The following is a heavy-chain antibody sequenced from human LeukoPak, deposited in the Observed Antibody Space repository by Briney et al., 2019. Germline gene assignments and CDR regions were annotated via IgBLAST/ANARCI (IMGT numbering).Heavy chain of an antibody. J-gene: IGHJ4*02. CDR3: ARGRPTYYFDY. Sequence: PGGSLRLSCAASGFTFSSYSMNWVRQAPGKGPEWVSYISSSSSTIYYADSVKGRFTISRDNAKNSLYLQMNSLRAEDTAVYYCARGRPTYYFDYWGQGTLVTVSS. CDR2: ISSSSSTI. V-gene: IGHV3-48*01. CDR1: GFTFSSYS.